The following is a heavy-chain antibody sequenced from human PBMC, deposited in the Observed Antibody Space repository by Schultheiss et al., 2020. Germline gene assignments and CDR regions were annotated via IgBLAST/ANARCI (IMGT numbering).Heavy chain of an antibody. CDR1: GYTFTNYF. J-gene: IGHJ5*02. CDR2: INPSGGST. V-gene: IGHV1-46*04. CDR3: ARDRARPAAMRNWFDP. Sequence: GESLKISCKASGYTFTNYFMHWVRQAPGQGLEWMGIINPSGGSTSYAQRLQGRITMTRDTSTSTVYMELSSLRSEDTAVYYCARDRARPAAMRNWFDPWGQGTLVTVSS. D-gene: IGHD2-2*01.